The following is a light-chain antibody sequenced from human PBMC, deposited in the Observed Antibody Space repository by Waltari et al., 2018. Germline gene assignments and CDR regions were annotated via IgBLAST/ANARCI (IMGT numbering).Light chain of an antibody. CDR3: GSYTLINTLVV. V-gene: IGLV2-14*01. CDR1: SSDVGGYNY. CDR2: GVS. Sequence: QSALTQPASVSGSPGQSITISCTGTSSDVGGYNYVSWYQQHQGKAPKLIIYGVSNRPSGVSARFSGSKSGNTASLTVSGLQAEDEAYYYCGSYTLINTLVVFGGGTKVTVL. J-gene: IGLJ3*02.